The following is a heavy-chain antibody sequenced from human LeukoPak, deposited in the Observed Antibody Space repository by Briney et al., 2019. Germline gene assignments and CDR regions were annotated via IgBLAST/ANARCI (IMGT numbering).Heavy chain of an antibody. CDR3: ARDAVVLYGSGGYNWFDP. J-gene: IGHJ5*02. D-gene: IGHD3-10*01. CDR1: GYSISSGYY. Sequence: SSETLSLTCTVSGYSISSGYYWGWIRQPPGKGLEWIGSIYHSGSTYYNPSLKSRVTISVDTSKNQFSLKLSSVTAADTAVYYCARDAVVLYGSGGYNWFDPWGQGTLVTVSS. V-gene: IGHV4-38-2*02. CDR2: IYHSGST.